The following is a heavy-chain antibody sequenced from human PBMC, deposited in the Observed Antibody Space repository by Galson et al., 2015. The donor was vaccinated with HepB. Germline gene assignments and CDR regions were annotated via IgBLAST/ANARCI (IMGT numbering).Heavy chain of an antibody. J-gene: IGHJ4*02. V-gene: IGHV3-73*01. CDR3: TRLGDLSGYSSL. CDR1: GFTFSGSA. CDR2: IGSKANSYAT. Sequence: SLRLSCAASGFTFSGSAMHWVRQASGRGLEWVGRIGSKANSYATAYAASAKGRFTISRDDSKHTAYMQMNSLKTEDTAVYYCTRLGDLSGYSSLWGQGTLVTVSS. D-gene: IGHD6-13*01.